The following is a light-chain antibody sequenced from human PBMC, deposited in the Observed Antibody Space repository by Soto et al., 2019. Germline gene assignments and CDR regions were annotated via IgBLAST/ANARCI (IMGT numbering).Light chain of an antibody. CDR2: GAS. CDR1: QSISSSF. Sequence: EIVLTQSPGTLSLSPGERASLSCGTSQSISSSFLAWYQQTPGQAPRLLIYGASSRATGIPDRFSGTGSETDFTLTISRLEPKDFAVYYCQQYDNSPITFGQGTRLEIK. V-gene: IGKV3-20*01. CDR3: QQYDNSPIT. J-gene: IGKJ5*01.